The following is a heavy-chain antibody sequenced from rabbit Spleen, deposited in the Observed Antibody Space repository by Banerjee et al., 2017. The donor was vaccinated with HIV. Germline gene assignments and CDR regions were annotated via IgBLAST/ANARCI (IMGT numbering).Heavy chain of an antibody. D-gene: IGHD6-1*01. J-gene: IGHJ6*01. Sequence: QSLEESGGGLVKPGASLTLTCKASGFSFNSSDYMCWVRQAPGKGLEWIACIYGGNSDATYSATWAKGRFTCSKTSSTTVTLQMTSLTVADTATYFCARDTASSFSSYGMDLWGPGTLVTVS. CDR2: IYGGNSDAT. V-gene: IGHV1S40*01. CDR1: GFSFNSSDY. CDR3: ARDTASSFSSYGMDL.